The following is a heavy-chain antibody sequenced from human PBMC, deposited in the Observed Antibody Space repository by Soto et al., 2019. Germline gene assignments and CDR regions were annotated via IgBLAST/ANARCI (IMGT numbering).Heavy chain of an antibody. CDR2: IYYSGST. Sequence: PLDTLPLTCTFSGGSISSSSYYRSWIRQPPGKGLEWIGTIYYSGSTYYNPSLKSQVTISVDTSKNQFSLKLSSVTAADTAVYYCASDYGDYLFDYWGQGTLVTVSS. CDR3: ASDYGDYLFDY. J-gene: IGHJ4*02. D-gene: IGHD4-17*01. V-gene: IGHV4-31*01. CDR1: GGSISSSSYY.